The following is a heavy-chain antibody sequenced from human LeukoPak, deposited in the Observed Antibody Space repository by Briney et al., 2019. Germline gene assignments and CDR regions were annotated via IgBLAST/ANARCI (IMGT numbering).Heavy chain of an antibody. J-gene: IGHJ3*02. D-gene: IGHD5-12*01. Sequence: GESLKISCKGSGYSFTSYWSGWVRQMPGKGLEWMGIIYPGDSDTRYSPSFQGQVTISADKSISTAYLQWSSLKASDTAMYYCATGLRLTFDAFDIWGQGTMVTVSS. CDR2: IYPGDSDT. V-gene: IGHV5-51*01. CDR1: GYSFTSYW. CDR3: ATGLRLTFDAFDI.